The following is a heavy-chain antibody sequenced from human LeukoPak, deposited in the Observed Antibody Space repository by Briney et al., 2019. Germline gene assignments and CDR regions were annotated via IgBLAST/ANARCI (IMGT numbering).Heavy chain of an antibody. D-gene: IGHD3-10*01. V-gene: IGHV3-53*04. J-gene: IGHJ6*02. CDR1: GFTVSSNY. CDR2: VYSGGST. CDR3: ARDRVDITMVRGVMSAKYYYYGMDV. Sequence: GGSLRLSCAASGFTVSSNYMSWVRQAPGKGLEWVSVVYSGGSTYYADSVKGGLTISRHNSKKTLYLQMNSLRAADTAVYYCARDRVDITMVRGVMSAKYYYYGMDVWGQGTTVTVSS.